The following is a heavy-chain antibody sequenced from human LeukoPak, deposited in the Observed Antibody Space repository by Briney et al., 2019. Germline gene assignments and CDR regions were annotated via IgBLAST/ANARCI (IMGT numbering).Heavy chain of an antibody. D-gene: IGHD3-22*01. CDR1: GFTFSSYA. CDR3: GCRGKYYDSVGYHN. CDR2: ISGSGGST. V-gene: IGHV3-23*01. Sequence: PGGSLRLSCAASGFTFSSYAMSWVRQAPGKGLEWVSAISGSGGSTYYADSVKGRFTVSRDNSKNTLHLQMDSLRAEDTAVYYCGCRGKYYDSVGYHNWGQGTLVTVSS. J-gene: IGHJ4*02.